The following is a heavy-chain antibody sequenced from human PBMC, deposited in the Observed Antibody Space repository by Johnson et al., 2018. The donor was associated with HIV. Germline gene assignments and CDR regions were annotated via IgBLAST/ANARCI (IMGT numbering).Heavy chain of an antibody. D-gene: IGHD1-14*01. Sequence: VQLVESGGSVIRPGESLRLSCAASGFTFDYYDMTWVRQAPGKGLEWVSGINWNGGATFYADSVKGRFTISRDNAKKSLYLQMNSLRAEDTAFYYCVRVSRLGDITLLSDAFDIWGQGTMVTVSS. V-gene: IGHV3-20*04. CDR1: GFTFDYYD. CDR3: VRVSRLGDITLLSDAFDI. J-gene: IGHJ3*02. CDR2: INWNGGAT.